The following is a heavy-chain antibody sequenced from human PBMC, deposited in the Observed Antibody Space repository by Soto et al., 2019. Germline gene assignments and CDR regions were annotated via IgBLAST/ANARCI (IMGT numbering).Heavy chain of an antibody. V-gene: IGHV4-34*01. CDR1: GGSFSGYY. J-gene: IGHJ4*02. Sequence: SETLSLTCAVYGGSFSGYYWSWIRQPPGKGLEWIGEINHSGSTNYNPSLKSRVTISVDTSKNQFSLKLSSVTAADTAVYYCASLYCSGGSCFSEFDYWGQGTLVTVSS. D-gene: IGHD2-15*01. CDR2: INHSGST. CDR3: ASLYCSGGSCFSEFDY.